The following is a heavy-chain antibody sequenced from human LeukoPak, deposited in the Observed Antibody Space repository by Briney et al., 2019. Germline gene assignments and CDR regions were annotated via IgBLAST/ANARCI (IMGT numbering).Heavy chain of an antibody. Sequence: GGSLRLSCAASGFTFSSYAMHWVRQAPGKGLEWVAVISYDGSNKYYADSVKGRFTISRDNSKNTLYLQMNSLRAEDTAVYYCARDSYWGQGTLVTVSS. J-gene: IGHJ4*02. V-gene: IGHV3-30-3*01. CDR2: ISYDGSNK. CDR1: GFTFSSYA. CDR3: ARDSY.